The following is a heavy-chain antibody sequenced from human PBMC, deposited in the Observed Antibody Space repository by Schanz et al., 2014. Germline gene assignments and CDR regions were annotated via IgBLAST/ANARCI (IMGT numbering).Heavy chain of an antibody. CDR1: AFIFRSYS. Sequence: EVQLVQSGGGLVQPGGSLRLSCAASAFIFRSYSMNWVRQAPGKGLEWVSYISGSSSTKYYADSVKGRFTISRDNNWKTLSLQMNSLRSADTAIYHCARENSSGYSPAVTYYIDVWGKGTTVNVSS. V-gene: IGHV3-48*01. CDR3: ARENSSGYSPAVTYYIDV. J-gene: IGHJ6*03. D-gene: IGHD3-22*01. CDR2: ISGSSSTK.